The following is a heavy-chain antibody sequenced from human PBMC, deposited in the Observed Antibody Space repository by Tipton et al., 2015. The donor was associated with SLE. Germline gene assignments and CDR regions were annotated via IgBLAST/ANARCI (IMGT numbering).Heavy chain of an antibody. V-gene: IGHV4-59*08. D-gene: IGHD6-19*01. CDR3: AGRSSGWLSLDS. Sequence: TLSLTCTVSGGPLSITSQYWIWIRQPPGKGLEWIGYISYSGSTYYNPSLNNRVTISADTSKNQLSLILRSVTAADTAVYYCAGRSSGWLSLDSWGQGTLVTVSP. CDR2: ISYSGST. CDR1: GGPLSITSQY. J-gene: IGHJ4*02.